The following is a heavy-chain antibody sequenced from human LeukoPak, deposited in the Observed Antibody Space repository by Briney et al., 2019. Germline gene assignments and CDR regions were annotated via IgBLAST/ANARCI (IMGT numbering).Heavy chain of an antibody. CDR3: ARDQGDGYNYR. J-gene: IGHJ4*02. Sequence: PWGSLRLSCAASGFTFSSYAMSWVRQAPGKGLEWVSPISSSSSYIYYADSVKGRFTISRDNAKNSLYLQMNSLRAEDTAVYYCARDQGDGYNYRWGQGTLVTVSS. CDR2: ISSSSSYI. CDR1: GFTFSSYA. D-gene: IGHD5-24*01. V-gene: IGHV3-21*01.